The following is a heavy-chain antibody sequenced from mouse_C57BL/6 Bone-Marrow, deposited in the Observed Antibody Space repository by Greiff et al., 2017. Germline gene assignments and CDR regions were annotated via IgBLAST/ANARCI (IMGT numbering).Heavy chain of an antibody. V-gene: IGHV1-76*01. D-gene: IGHD1-1*01. J-gene: IGHJ1*03. Sequence: QVQLKQSGAELVRPGASVKLSCKASGYTFTDYYINWVKQRPGQGLEWIARIYPGSGNTYYNEKFKGKATLTAEKSSSTAYMQLSSLTSEDSAVYFCARTLSTVVRHWYFDVWGTGTTVTVSS. CDR3: ARTLSTVVRHWYFDV. CDR1: GYTFTDYY. CDR2: IYPGSGNT.